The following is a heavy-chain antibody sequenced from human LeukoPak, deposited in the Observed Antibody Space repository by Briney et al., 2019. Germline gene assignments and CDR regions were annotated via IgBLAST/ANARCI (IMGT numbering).Heavy chain of an antibody. J-gene: IGHJ4*02. V-gene: IGHV3-21*01. Sequence: GGSLRLSCAASGFTFSSYSMNWVRQAPGKWLEWVSSISSSSSYIYYADSVKGRFTISRDNAKNSLYLQMNSLRAEDTAVYYCARAGIAVAGTMVYFDYWGQGTLVTVSS. D-gene: IGHD6-19*01. CDR3: ARAGIAVAGTMVYFDY. CDR2: ISSSSSYI. CDR1: GFTFSSYS.